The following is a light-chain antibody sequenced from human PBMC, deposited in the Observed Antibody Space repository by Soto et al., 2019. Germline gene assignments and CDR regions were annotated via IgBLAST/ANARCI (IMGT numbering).Light chain of an antibody. CDR1: QGISRY. CDR3: HRYYRYPRT. CDR2: AAS. V-gene: IGKV1-8*01. Sequence: AIRMTQSPSSFSASTGDSVTITCRASQGISRYLAWYQQKPGKAPKLLIYAASTLQSGVPSRLSGSGSGTDFTLTISCLQSEDCATYYCHRYYRYPRTLGQGTKVDI. J-gene: IGKJ1*01.